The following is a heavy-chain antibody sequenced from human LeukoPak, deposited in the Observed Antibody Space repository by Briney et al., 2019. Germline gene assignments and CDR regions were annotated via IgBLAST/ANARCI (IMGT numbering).Heavy chain of an antibody. CDR2: IYSGST. D-gene: IGHD6-13*01. J-gene: IGHJ4*02. CDR1: GGPISSYY. CDR3: ARAPYSSSWMYCDS. Sequence: ASETLSLTCTVSGGPISSYYWSWIRQPPGKGLEWIGYIYSGSTNYNPSLQSRVTISVDMSKNQFSVTLSSVTAADTAMYYCARAPYSSSWMYCDSWGQGALVTVSS. V-gene: IGHV4-59*01.